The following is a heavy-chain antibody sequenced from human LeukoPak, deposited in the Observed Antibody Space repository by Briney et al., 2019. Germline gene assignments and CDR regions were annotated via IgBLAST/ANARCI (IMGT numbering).Heavy chain of an antibody. D-gene: IGHD6-19*01. CDR1: GFTFSSYS. V-gene: IGHV3-15*01. CDR2: IKSKTDGGTT. CDR3: TTAGSDSSGWKWRYYFDY. Sequence: GGSLRLSCAASGFTFSSYSMNWVRQAPGKGLEWVGRIKSKTDGGTTDYAAPVKGRFTISRDDSKNTLYLQMNSLKPEDTGIYYCTTAGSDSSGWKWRYYFDYWGQGTLVTVSS. J-gene: IGHJ4*02.